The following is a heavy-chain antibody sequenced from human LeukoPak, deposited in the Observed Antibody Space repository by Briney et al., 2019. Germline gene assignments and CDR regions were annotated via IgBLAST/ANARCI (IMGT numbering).Heavy chain of an antibody. CDR2: ISDSGIST. J-gene: IGHJ4*02. Sequence: SGGTLRLSCAASGFIFSNYGMSWVRQAPGKGLEWVSAISDSGISTYYADFVKGRFTISRDNSKNTLYLQMNSLRAEDTAVYYCAKEGHRLPRIWFGELSYYFDYWGQGTLVTVSS. V-gene: IGHV3-23*01. CDR1: GFIFSNYG. CDR3: AKEGHRLPRIWFGELSYYFDY. D-gene: IGHD3-10*01.